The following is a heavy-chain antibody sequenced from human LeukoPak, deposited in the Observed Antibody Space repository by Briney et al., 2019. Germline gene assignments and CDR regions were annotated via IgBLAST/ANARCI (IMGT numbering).Heavy chain of an antibody. J-gene: IGHJ5*02. V-gene: IGHV3-74*01. CDR1: GFTFSKYW. CDR2: INTDGSFT. CDR3: ARIPTAPFIPRGGGSQNWFDP. D-gene: IGHD2-15*01. Sequence: PGGSLRLSCTASGFTFSKYWMHWVRQAPGKGLVWVSHINTDGSFTTYADSVKGRFTISRDNAKNTLYLQMNSLRAEDTAVYYCARIPTAPFIPRGGGSQNWFDPWGQGTLVTVSS.